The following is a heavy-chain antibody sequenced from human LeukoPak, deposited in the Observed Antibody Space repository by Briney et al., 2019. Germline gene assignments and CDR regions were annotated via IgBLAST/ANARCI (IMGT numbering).Heavy chain of an antibody. CDR2: MNPNSGNT. J-gene: IGHJ3*02. CDR3: ARYRDFWSGYPDAFDI. CDR1: GYTFTSYD. Sequence: ASVKVSCKASGYTFTSYDINWVRQATGQGLEWMGWMNPNSGNTGYAQKFQGRVTITRNTSISTAYMELSSLRSEDTAVYYCARYRDFWSGYPDAFDIWGQGTMLTVSS. V-gene: IGHV1-8*03. D-gene: IGHD3-3*01.